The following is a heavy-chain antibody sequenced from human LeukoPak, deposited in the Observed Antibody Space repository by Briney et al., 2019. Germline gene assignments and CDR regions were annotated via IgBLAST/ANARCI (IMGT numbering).Heavy chain of an antibody. CDR2: IYRSGNT. J-gene: IGHJ5*02. CDR3: ARDLMSRDYYGSGLNWFDP. Sequence: SETLSLTCTVSGGSISSSSYYWGWVRQPAGKGREGVGRIYRSGNTIYNPSLKPRVTMSVDTSKNQFSLKLSPVTAADTAVYYCARDLMSRDYYGSGLNWFDPWGQGTLVTVSS. V-gene: IGHV4-61*02. CDR1: GGSISSSSYY. D-gene: IGHD3-10*01.